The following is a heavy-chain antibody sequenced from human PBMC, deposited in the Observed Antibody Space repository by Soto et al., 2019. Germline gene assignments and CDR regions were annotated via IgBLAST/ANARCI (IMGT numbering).Heavy chain of an antibody. CDR1: VGYISIYY. Sequence: AETLGLICTVSVGYISIYYWTWIRQPPGKGLEWIGYIYNSRSTNYNPSLKSRVTMSIDTSKNQFSLKLSSVTAADTAVYYCARAFRSTMPSLFWAQGTLVTVS. CDR3: ARAFRSTMPSLF. D-gene: IGHD2-2*01. J-gene: IGHJ4*02. V-gene: IGHV4-59*01. CDR2: IYNSRST.